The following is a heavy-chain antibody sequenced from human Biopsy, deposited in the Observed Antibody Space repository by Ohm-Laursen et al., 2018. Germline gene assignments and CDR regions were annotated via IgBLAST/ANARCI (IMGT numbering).Heavy chain of an antibody. Sequence: SLRPSCAASGFTFSSYAMTWVRQAPGKGLEWVSVINTSGGSTHYAVSVKGRFTISRDNSKNTLYLRMNSLRAEDTAVYYCAKPADSYGSEFYFDCWGQGTLVTVSS. V-gene: IGHV3-23*01. CDR2: INTSGGST. CDR3: AKPADSYGSEFYFDC. J-gene: IGHJ4*02. CDR1: GFTFSSYA. D-gene: IGHD4-17*01.